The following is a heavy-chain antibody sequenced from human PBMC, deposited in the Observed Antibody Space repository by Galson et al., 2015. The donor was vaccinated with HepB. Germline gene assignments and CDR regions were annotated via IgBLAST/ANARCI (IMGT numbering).Heavy chain of an antibody. J-gene: IGHJ4*02. CDR1: GFIFSTYS. CDR2: ISSSSSTM. V-gene: IGHV3-48*02. Sequence: SLRLSCAASGFIFSTYSMNWVRQAPGKGLEWVAYISSSSSTMHYADSVKGRFTISRDNAKNSLYLQMNSLRNEDTAVYYCATSASYYYDSGAYSTHWGQGTLVTVSS. CDR3: ATSASYYYDSGAYSTH. D-gene: IGHD3-22*01.